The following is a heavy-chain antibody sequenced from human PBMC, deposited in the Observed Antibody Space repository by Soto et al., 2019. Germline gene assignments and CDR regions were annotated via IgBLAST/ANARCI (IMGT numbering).Heavy chain of an antibody. J-gene: IGHJ4*02. CDR1: GFTFSSYA. V-gene: IGHV3-23*01. CDR3: SKGVEAAYYYGSSGYYGFDY. D-gene: IGHD3-22*01. CDR2: ISGGAGST. Sequence: PGGSLRLSCAASGFTFSSYAMSWVRQAPGKGLEWVSAISGGAGSTNYADSVKGRFTISRDNSKNTVFLQMNSLRAEDTAVYYCSKGVEAAYYYGSSGYYGFDYWGQGTLVTVPQ.